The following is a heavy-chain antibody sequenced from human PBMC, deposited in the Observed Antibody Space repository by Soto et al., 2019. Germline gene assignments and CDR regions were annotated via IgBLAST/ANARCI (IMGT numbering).Heavy chain of an antibody. Sequence: PGGSLRLSCAASGFTFSSYTMNWVRQAPGKGLEWVSYITSSSSTIYYADSVKGRFTISRDNAKNSLYLQMNSLRAEDTALYYCAKDGDYDFWSGYYKGGEPHNWFDPWGQGTLVTVSS. CDR3: AKDGDYDFWSGYYKGGEPHNWFDP. D-gene: IGHD3-3*01. V-gene: IGHV3-48*04. CDR1: GFTFSSYT. CDR2: ITSSSSTI. J-gene: IGHJ5*02.